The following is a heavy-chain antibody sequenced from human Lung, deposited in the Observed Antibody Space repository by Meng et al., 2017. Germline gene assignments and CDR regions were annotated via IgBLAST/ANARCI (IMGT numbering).Heavy chain of an antibody. D-gene: IGHD6-13*01. Sequence: QLVHLGAGAKKPGPAVKVSCKSSGYTFPDYWLHWGRRAPGKGLEWMGRINPKSGDTHYAQGLQGRVTMTGDTSISTAYMELSGLRSDDTAMYYCARDEDISAAGKLFGDYWGQGTLVTVSS. V-gene: IGHV1-2*06. CDR2: INPKSGDT. CDR1: GYTFPDYW. CDR3: ARDEDISAAGKLFGDY. J-gene: IGHJ4*02.